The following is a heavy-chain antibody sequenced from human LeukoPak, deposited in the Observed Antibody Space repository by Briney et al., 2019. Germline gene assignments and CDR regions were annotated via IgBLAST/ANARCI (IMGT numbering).Heavy chain of an antibody. D-gene: IGHD2-2*01. CDR2: IYYSGST. CDR3: AGCSSISCLDY. J-gene: IGHJ4*02. Sequence: SETLSLTCTVSGGSISSSSYYWGWIRQPPGKGLEWIGSIYYSGSTYYNPSLKSRVTISVDTSKNQFSLKLSSVTAADTAVYHCAGCSSISCLDYWGQGTLVTVSS. V-gene: IGHV4-39*07. CDR1: GGSISSSSYY.